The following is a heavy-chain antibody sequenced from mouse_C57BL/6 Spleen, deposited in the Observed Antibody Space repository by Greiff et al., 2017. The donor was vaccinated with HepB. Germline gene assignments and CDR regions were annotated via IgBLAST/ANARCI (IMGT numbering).Heavy chain of an antibody. Sequence: QVQLQQSGAELMKPGASVKLSCKATGYTFTGYWIEWVKQRPGHGLEWIGEILPGSGSTNYNEKFKGKDTFTADTSSNTAYRQLSSLTTEDSSIYYCARDWGVHYYGSSGDYWGQGTTLTVSS. CDR3: ARDWGVHYYGSSGDY. CDR1: GYTFTGYW. J-gene: IGHJ2*01. CDR2: ILPGSGST. D-gene: IGHD1-1*01. V-gene: IGHV1-9*01.